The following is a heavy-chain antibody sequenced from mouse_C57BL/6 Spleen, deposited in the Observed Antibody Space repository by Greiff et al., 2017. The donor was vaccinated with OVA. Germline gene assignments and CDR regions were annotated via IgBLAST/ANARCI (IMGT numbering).Heavy chain of an antibody. V-gene: IGHV2-2*01. CDR1: GFSLTSYG. D-gene: IGHD2-5*01. Sequence: VKVVESGPGLVQPSQSLSITCTVSGFSLTSYGVHWVRQSPGKGLEWLGVIWSGGSTDYNAAFISRLSISKDNSKSQVFFKMNSLQADDTAIYYCARNHYSNYRYFDVWGTGTTVTVSS. CDR3: ARNHYSNYRYFDV. J-gene: IGHJ1*03. CDR2: IWSGGST.